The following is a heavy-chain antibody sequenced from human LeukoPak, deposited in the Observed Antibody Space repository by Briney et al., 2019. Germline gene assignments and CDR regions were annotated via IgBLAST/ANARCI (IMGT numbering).Heavy chain of an antibody. CDR1: GGSIISSTYY. CDR2: IYDSGST. Sequence: PSETLSLTCTVSGGSIISSTYYWGWIRQPPGKGLEWIGSIYDSGSTYYNPSLKSRVTISVDTSKNQFSLKLSSVTAADTAVYYCARGPTGTYFDYWGQGTLVTVSS. D-gene: IGHD1-1*01. V-gene: IGHV4-39*07. J-gene: IGHJ4*02. CDR3: ARGPTGTYFDY.